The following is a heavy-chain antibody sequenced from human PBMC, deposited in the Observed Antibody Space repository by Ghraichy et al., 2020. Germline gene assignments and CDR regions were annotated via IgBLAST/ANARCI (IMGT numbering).Heavy chain of an antibody. D-gene: IGHD6-13*01. CDR1: GFTFTPYT. CDR2: ISPSSGSI. CDR3: ASEAPAAATGY. Sequence: GGSLRLSCAASGFTFTPYTMNWVRQAPGKGLEWVSSISPSSGSIYYADSVKGRFTISRANAQNSLYLQMNSLRAEDTAVYYCASEAPAAATGYWGQGTLVPVSS. V-gene: IGHV3-21*04. J-gene: IGHJ4*02.